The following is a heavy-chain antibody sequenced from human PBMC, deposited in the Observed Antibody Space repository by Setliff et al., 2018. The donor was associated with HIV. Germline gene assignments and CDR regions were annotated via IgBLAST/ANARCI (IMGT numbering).Heavy chain of an antibody. CDR1: GYGFSSHW. CDR2: IYPGDSDT. CDR3: ARHGGYNPLDY. J-gene: IGHJ4*02. Sequence: GESLKISCKGSGYGFSSHWIAWVRQKPGKGLEWMGIIYPGDSDTRYSPSFQGQVSFSADKSISTAYLQWSSLKASDTAMYYCARHGGYNPLDYWGQGTLVTVSS. D-gene: IGHD5-12*01. V-gene: IGHV5-51*01.